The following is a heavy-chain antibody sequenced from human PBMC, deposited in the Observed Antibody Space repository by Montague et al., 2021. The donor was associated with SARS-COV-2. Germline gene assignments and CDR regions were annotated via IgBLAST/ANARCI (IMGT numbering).Heavy chain of an antibody. CDR2: IYYSGST. J-gene: IGHJ4*02. Sequence: SETLSLTCTVSGGSIRDNNYYWGWIRQPPGKGLEWIGSIYYSGSTYYXPSLKSRVTISVDTSKTQFSLKLSSVTAADTAVYYCARRGGGSCFDYWGQGTLVTVSS. V-gene: IGHV4-39*01. D-gene: IGHD2-15*01. CDR3: ARRGGGSCFDY. CDR1: GGSIRDNNYY.